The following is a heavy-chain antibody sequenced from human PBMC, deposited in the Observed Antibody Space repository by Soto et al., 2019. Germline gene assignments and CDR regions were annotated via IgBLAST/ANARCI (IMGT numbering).Heavy chain of an antibody. CDR2: ITDSGGST. CDR3: MRPAPRGRHYFYFGMDV. CDR1: GITFGSRA. J-gene: IGHJ6*02. V-gene: IGHV3-23*01. Sequence: EVQLLESGGDLVQPGGSLRLSCVASGITFGSRAMSWVRQAPGEGLEWVSSITDSGGSTYYADSVKGRFTISRDNSKNTLFLRMNRPRVEDTAVYYCMRPAPRGRHYFYFGMDVWGQGTTVTVSS. D-gene: IGHD3-10*01.